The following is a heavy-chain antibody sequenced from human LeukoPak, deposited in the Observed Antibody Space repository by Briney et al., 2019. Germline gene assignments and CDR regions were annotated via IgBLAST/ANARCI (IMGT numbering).Heavy chain of an antibody. Sequence: GGSLRLSCAASGFIFGHYVMSWVRQAPGKGLEFISYISAGGSLKYSADSVRGRFTISRDNAGNSLYLQMNSVRAEDTAVYYCARDSLGCGGDCYTFDNWGQGILVTVSS. D-gene: IGHD2-21*02. J-gene: IGHJ3*02. CDR3: ARDSLGCGGDCYTFDN. CDR1: GFIFGHYV. V-gene: IGHV3-11*01. CDR2: ISAGGSLK.